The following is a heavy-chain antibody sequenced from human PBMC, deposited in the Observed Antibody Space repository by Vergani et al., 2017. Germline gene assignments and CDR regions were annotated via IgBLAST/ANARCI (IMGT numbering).Heavy chain of an antibody. Sequence: EVQLLESGGGLVQPGGSLRLSCAASGFTFSSYWMSWVRQAPGKGLEWVANIKQDGSEKYYVDSVKGRFTISRDNAKNSLYLQMNSLRAEDTAVYYCARDSTPGSGSYYLSYYYGMDVWGQGTTVTVSS. V-gene: IGHV3-7*03. CDR2: IKQDGSEK. CDR3: ARDSTPGSGSYYLSYYYGMDV. J-gene: IGHJ6*02. CDR1: GFTFSSYW. D-gene: IGHD3-10*01.